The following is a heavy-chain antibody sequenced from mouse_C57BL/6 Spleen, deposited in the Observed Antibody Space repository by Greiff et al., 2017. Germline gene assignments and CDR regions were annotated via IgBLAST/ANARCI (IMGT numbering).Heavy chain of an antibody. CDR3: TRPNYYGSSYQFAY. CDR1: GYTFTDYE. V-gene: IGHV1-15*01. D-gene: IGHD1-1*01. CDR2: IDPETGGT. J-gene: IGHJ3*01. Sequence: VQLQQSGAELVRPGASVTLSCKASGYTFTDYEMHWVKQTPVHGLEWIGAIDPETGGTAYNQKFKGKAILTADKSSSTAYMELRSLTSEDSAVYYCTRPNYYGSSYQFAYWGQGTLVTVSA.